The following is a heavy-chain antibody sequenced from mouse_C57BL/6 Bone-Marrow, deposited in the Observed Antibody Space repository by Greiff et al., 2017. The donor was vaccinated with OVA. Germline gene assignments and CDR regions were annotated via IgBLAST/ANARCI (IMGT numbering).Heavy chain of an antibody. CDR2: IYPGDGDT. J-gene: IGHJ4*01. Sequence: QVQLKESGAELVKPGASVKISCKASGYAFSSYWMNWVKQRPGKGLEWIGQIYPGDGDTNYNGKFKGKAKLTADKSSSTAYMQLSSLTSEDSAVYFCARRAQLRVGAMDYWGQGTSVTVSS. V-gene: IGHV1-80*01. D-gene: IGHD3-1*01. CDR3: ARRAQLRVGAMDY. CDR1: GYAFSSYW.